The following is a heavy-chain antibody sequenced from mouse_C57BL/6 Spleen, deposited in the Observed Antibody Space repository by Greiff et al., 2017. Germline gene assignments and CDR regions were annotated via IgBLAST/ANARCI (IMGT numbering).Heavy chain of an antibody. J-gene: IGHJ2*01. CDR2: IYPGDGDT. Sequence: LVESGPELVKPGASVKISCKASGYAFSSSWMNWVKQRPGKGLEWIGRIYPGDGDTNYNGKFKGKATLAADKSSSTAYMQLSCLTSEDSAVYFCARSGAYYGSSYIDYWGQGTTLTVSS. CDR1: GYAFSSSW. CDR3: ARSGAYYGSSYIDY. V-gene: IGHV1-82*01. D-gene: IGHD1-1*01.